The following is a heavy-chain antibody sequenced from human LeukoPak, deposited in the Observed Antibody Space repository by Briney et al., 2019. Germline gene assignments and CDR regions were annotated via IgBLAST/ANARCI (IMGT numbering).Heavy chain of an antibody. CDR1: GFTVSSNY. Sequence: GGSLRLSCAASGFTVSSNYMTWVRQAPGKGLEWVSVLYSNGDTYYADSVKGRFTISRDNSKNTLYLQLNTLRAEDTAVYYCARDRRDIHHYDILTGAALDAFDIWGQGTMVTVSS. J-gene: IGHJ3*02. CDR2: LYSNGDT. CDR3: ARDRRDIHHYDILTGAALDAFDI. D-gene: IGHD3-9*01. V-gene: IGHV3-53*01.